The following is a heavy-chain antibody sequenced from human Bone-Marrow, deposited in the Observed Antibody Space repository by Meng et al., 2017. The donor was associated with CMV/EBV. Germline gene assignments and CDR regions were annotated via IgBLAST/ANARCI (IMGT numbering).Heavy chain of an antibody. V-gene: IGHV3-21*01. D-gene: IGHD1-14*01. CDR1: GFTFSSYS. CDR3: ARRGILGYYYGMDV. Sequence: GGSLRLSCAASGFTFSSYSMNWVRQAPGKGLEWVSSISSSSSYIYYADSVKGRFTISRDNAKNSLYLQMNSLRDEDTAVYYCARRGILGYYYGMDVWGQGTTVTVSS. J-gene: IGHJ6*02. CDR2: ISSSSSYI.